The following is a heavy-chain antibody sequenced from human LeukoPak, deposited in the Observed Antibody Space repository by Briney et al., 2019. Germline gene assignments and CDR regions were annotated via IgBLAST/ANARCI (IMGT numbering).Heavy chain of an antibody. CDR3: ARVNSFLRPYYFDY. J-gene: IGHJ4*02. CDR2: IYYSGTT. V-gene: IGHV4-59*01. CDR1: GSSISSYY. Sequence: SETLSLTCTVSGSSISSYYWSWIRQPPGKGLEWIGYIYYSGTTTYNPSLKSRVTISIDTSKNQFSLKLSSVTAADTAVYFCARVNSFLRPYYFDYWGQGTLVTVSS. D-gene: IGHD2/OR15-2a*01.